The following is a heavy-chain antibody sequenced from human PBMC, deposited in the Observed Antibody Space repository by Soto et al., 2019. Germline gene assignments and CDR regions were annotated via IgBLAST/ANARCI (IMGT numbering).Heavy chain of an antibody. J-gene: IGHJ4*02. CDR3: ASGLVEYSSSWYDY. CDR1: GFTFSNSW. D-gene: IGHD6-13*01. V-gene: IGHV3-74*01. Sequence: GGSLRLSCAASGFTFSNSWMHWVRQAPGKGLVWVSRINSDGSSTSYADSVKGRFTISRDDAKNTLYLQMNSLRAEDTAVYYCASGLVEYSSSWYDYWGQGTLVTVSS. CDR2: INSDGSST.